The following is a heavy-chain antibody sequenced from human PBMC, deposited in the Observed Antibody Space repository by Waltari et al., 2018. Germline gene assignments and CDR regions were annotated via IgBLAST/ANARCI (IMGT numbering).Heavy chain of an antibody. V-gene: IGHV6-1*01. CDR3: ARDPPDGYTYFDY. Sequence: QVQLQQSGPGLVKPSQTPSLTCAISGDSVSSKTAAWNWIRQSPSRGLEWLGRTYYRSRWYNNYAVSVKSRITINQDTSKNQFSLQLSSVTPEDTAVYYCARDPPDGYTYFDYWGQGTLVTVSS. CDR1: GDSVSSKTAA. CDR2: TYYRSRWYN. J-gene: IGHJ4*02. D-gene: IGHD3-16*01.